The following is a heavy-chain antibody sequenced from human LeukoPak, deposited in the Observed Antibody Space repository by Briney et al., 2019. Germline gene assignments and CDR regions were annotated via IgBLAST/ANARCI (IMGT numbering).Heavy chain of an antibody. J-gene: IGHJ4*02. CDR1: GFTFSDHC. V-gene: IGHV3-69-1*02. CDR2: ICATI. D-gene: IGHD4-11*01. CDR3: VRDYDYNFDY. Sequence: GGSLRLSCEVSGFTFSDHCMNWVRQAPGKGLEWVAYICATISYADSVRGRFTISRDNAKRSLYLEMNSLRDEDTAFYYCVRDYDYNFDYWGQGALVTVPS.